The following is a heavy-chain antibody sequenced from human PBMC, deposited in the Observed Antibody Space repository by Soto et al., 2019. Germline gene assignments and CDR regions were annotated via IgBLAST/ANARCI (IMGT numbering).Heavy chain of an antibody. V-gene: IGHV1-46*01. CDR3: ARGGTGTDGGRAYQGMDF. Sequence: XSVKVSCKASGSTVTNYYINWVRQATGQGLEWMGIINPLAGTTSSVQKFQGRVTMTRDRSTTTVYMELSDLTSEDRAVYSCARGGTGTDGGRAYQGMDFWGQGTTVTVSS. CDR2: INPLAGTT. CDR1: GSTVTNYY. D-gene: IGHD1-1*01. J-gene: IGHJ6*02.